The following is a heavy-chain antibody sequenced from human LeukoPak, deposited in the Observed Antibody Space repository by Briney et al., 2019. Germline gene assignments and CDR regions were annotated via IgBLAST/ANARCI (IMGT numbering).Heavy chain of an antibody. CDR2: ISSSGSTT. CDR1: GFTFSFYE. Sequence: GGSLRLSCAASGFTFSFYEINWVRQAPGKGLEWVSYISSSGSTTYYADSVKGRFTISRDNAKNSLYLQMNSLRAEDTAVYYCAKDLSSWGPSSDAFDIWGHGTMVTVSS. J-gene: IGHJ3*02. D-gene: IGHD3-16*01. CDR3: AKDLSSWGPSSDAFDI. V-gene: IGHV3-48*03.